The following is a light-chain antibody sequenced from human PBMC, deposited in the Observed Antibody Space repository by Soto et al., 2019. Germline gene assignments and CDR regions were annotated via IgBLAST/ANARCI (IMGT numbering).Light chain of an antibody. J-gene: IGKJ1*01. CDR3: QQYNTYSPPWT. CDR1: QSIDNW. V-gene: IGKV1-5*01. CDR2: DAS. Sequence: DIQMTQTPSTLSASIGDRVTITCRASQSIDNWLAWYQQKPGKAPKLLNSDASKLEGGVPSRFSGSGSGAEFTLTISSLQRDDFATYYCQQYNTYSPPWTFGQGTKVDIK.